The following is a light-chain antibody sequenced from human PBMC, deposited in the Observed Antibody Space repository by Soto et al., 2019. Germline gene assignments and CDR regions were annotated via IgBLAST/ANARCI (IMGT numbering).Light chain of an antibody. CDR3: SSYTRTSTLYV. CDR2: DVS. V-gene: IGLV2-14*03. J-gene: IGLJ1*01. CDR1: SSDIGGFNY. Sequence: QSALTQPASVSGSPGQSITISCTGASSDIGGFNYVSWYQQHPGKAPKVMIYDVSNRPSGVPNRFSGSKSGNTATLTISGLQAEDEADDYCSSYTRTSTLYVFGTGTKLTVL.